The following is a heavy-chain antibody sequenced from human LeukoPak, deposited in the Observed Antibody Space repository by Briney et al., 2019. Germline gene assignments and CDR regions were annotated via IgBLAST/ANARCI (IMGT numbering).Heavy chain of an antibody. J-gene: IGHJ3*02. Sequence: GGSLRLSCAASGFTFDDYTMHWVRQAPGKGLDWVSLISWDGGSTYYADSVKGRFTISRDNSKNSLYLQMNSLRTEDTALYYCAKDMMGGYSYGVRRAFDIWGQGTMVTVSS. CDR1: GFTFDDYT. CDR2: ISWDGGST. D-gene: IGHD5-18*01. CDR3: AKDMMGGYSYGVRRAFDI. V-gene: IGHV3-43*01.